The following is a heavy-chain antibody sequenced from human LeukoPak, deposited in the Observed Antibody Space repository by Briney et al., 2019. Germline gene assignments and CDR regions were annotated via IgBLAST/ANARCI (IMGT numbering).Heavy chain of an antibody. CDR2: INGGGGNT. V-gene: IGHV3-23*01. CDR1: GFTFNSYV. CDR3: AKSVVVITFRFDG. J-gene: IGHJ4*02. Sequence: GGSLRLSCAASGFTFNSYVMSWVRQAPGKGLEWVSAINGGGGNTYYADSVKGRFTISRDNSKNIVYLQMNSLRADDTAIYYCAKSVVVITFRFDGWGQGALVTVSS. D-gene: IGHD2-15*01.